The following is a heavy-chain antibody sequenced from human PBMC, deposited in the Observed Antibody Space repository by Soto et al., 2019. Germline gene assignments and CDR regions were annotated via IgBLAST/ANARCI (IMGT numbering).Heavy chain of an antibody. J-gene: IGHJ4*02. CDR2: ISGSGGST. Sequence: GGSLRLSCAASGFTFSSYAMSWVRQAPGKGLEWVSAISGSGGSTYYADSVKGRFTISRDNSKNTPYLQMNSLRAEDTAVYYCAKDIHHYDFWGGYYTRGYYFDYWGQGTLVTVSS. CDR1: GFTFSSYA. CDR3: AKDIHHYDFWGGYYTRGYYFDY. D-gene: IGHD3-3*01. V-gene: IGHV3-23*01.